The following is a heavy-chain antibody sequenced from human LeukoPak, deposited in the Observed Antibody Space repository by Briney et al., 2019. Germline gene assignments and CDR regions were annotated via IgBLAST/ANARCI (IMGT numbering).Heavy chain of an antibody. Sequence: ASVKVSCKASGYTFTGYYMHWVRQAPGQGLEWMGRINPNSGGTNYAQKFQGRVTMTRDTSISTAYMELSRLRSDDTAVYYCARESRTTGTGKRPLDIWGQGTMVTVSS. CDR2: INPNSGGT. J-gene: IGHJ3*02. CDR1: GYTFTGYY. V-gene: IGHV1-2*06. CDR3: ARESRTTGTGKRPLDI. D-gene: IGHD1-1*01.